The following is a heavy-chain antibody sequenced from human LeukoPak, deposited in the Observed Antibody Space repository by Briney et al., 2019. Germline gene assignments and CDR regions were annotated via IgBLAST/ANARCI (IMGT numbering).Heavy chain of an antibody. J-gene: IGHJ4*02. CDR2: ISSNGGST. Sequence: GGSLSLSCAASGFTFSSYAMHWVRQAPGKGLEYVSAISSNGGSTYYANSVKGRFTISRDNSKNTLYLQMGSLRAEDMAVYYYARDVSYCGGDCYEYYFDYWGQRTLVTVSS. V-gene: IGHV3-64*01. CDR1: GFTFSSYA. CDR3: ARDVSYCGGDCYEYYFDY. D-gene: IGHD2-21*02.